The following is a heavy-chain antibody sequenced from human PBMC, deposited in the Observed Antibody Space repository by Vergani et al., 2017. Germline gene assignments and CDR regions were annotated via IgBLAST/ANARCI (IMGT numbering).Heavy chain of an antibody. J-gene: IGHJ4*02. D-gene: IGHD2-21*01. V-gene: IGHV4-31*03. CDR2: IFRSGTT. CDR3: ARDNVVIARIFDF. CDR1: GDSLSSSDHY. Sequence: QVQLQESGPGLVKPSQTLSLTCTVSGDSLSSSDHYWSWIRQRSDKGLEWVGHIFRSGTTYYNPSLKSRLIMSVDTSKNQSSLKLTSVTAADTAMYYCARDNVVIARIFDFWGQGTLVTVSS.